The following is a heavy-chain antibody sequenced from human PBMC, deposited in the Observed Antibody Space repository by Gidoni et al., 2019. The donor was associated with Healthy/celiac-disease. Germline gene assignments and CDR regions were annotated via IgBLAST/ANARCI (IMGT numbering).Heavy chain of an antibody. V-gene: IGHV3-9*01. CDR3: AKDSTAVAGDIDY. D-gene: IGHD6-19*01. Sequence: EVQLVESGGGLVQPGRSLILSCAASGLPLDDYAMHWVRQAPGNGLEWVSGISWNSGSIGYADSVKGRFTISRDNAKNSLYLQMNSLRAEDTALYYCAKDSTAVAGDIDYWGQGTLVTVSS. CDR1: GLPLDDYA. J-gene: IGHJ4*02. CDR2: ISWNSGSI.